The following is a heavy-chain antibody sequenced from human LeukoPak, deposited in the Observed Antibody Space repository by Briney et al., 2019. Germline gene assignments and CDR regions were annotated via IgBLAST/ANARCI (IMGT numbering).Heavy chain of an antibody. CDR3: ARHSGSGSLSRPFDS. D-gene: IGHD3-10*01. V-gene: IGHV4-39*01. CDR2: IYY. CDR1: GGSVTSGGFY. Sequence: SETLSLTCSDSGGSVTSGGFYWGWLRQPPGKGPEWIATIYYYNPSLQSRVTISIDTSKNQFSLRLTSVTATDTAVYHCARHSGSGSLSRPFDSWGQGTLVTVSS. J-gene: IGHJ5*01.